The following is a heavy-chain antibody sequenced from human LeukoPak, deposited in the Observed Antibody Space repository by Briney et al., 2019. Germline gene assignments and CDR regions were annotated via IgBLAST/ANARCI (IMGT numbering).Heavy chain of an antibody. V-gene: IGHV4-30-4*01. J-gene: IGHJ6*02. Sequence: SGTLSLTCTVSGGSISSGDYYWSWIRQPPGKGLEWIGYIYYSGSTYYNPSLKSRVTISVDTSKNQFSLKLSSVTAADTAVYYCARDSPIWSGYTTAKNYYYYGMDVWGQGTTVTVSS. CDR1: GGSISSGDYY. CDR2: IYYSGST. D-gene: IGHD3-3*01. CDR3: ARDSPIWSGYTTAKNYYYYGMDV.